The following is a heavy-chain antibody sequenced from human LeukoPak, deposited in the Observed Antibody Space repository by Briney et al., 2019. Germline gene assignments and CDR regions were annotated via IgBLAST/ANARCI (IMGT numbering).Heavy chain of an antibody. CDR1: GGSISSGGYY. Sequence: ETLSLTCTVSGGSISSGGYYWSWVRQAPGKGLEWVSAIHGSGGGTFYADSVKGRFTISRDNSKNTLYLQMNSLRAEDTAVYYCVLFDMARGVIQYYAMDVWGRGTTVTVSS. J-gene: IGHJ6*02. CDR3: VLFDMARGVIQYYAMDV. V-gene: IGHV3-23*01. CDR2: IHGSGGGT. D-gene: IGHD3-10*01.